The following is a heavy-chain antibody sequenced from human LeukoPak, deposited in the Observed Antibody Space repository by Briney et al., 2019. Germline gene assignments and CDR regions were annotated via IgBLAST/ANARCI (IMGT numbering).Heavy chain of an antibody. Sequence: SETLSLTYSVTGGSISCGSHYWSWIRQPAGKGLEWIGRIYTSGSTNYNPSLKSRVTISVDTSKNQFSLKLSSVTAADTAVYYCARGSALAVAGAVDYWGQGTLVTVSS. CDR1: GGSISCGSHY. V-gene: IGHV4-61*02. CDR2: IYTSGST. D-gene: IGHD6-19*01. CDR3: ARGSALAVAGAVDY. J-gene: IGHJ4*02.